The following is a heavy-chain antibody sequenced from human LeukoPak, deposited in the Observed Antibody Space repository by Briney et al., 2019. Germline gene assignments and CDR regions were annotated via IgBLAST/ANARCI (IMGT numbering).Heavy chain of an antibody. V-gene: IGHV3-66*01. CDR3: ATRGRSSSGHGFSLDC. D-gene: IGHD6-6*01. CDR2: IYSGGAT. J-gene: IGHJ4*02. Sequence: GGSLRLSCAASGFTVSSNFMNWVRQAPGKGLEWVSLIYSGGATYYADSVKGRFTISRDNSKNTLYLQTNSLRAEDTAVYYCATRGRSSSGHGFSLDCWGQGTLVTVSS. CDR1: GFTVSSNF.